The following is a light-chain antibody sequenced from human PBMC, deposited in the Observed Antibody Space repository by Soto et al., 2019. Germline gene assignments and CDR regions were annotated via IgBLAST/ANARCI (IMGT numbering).Light chain of an antibody. J-gene: IGKJ4*01. CDR1: QNINTW. CDR3: QHYRRHSDLP. CDR2: DAS. Sequence: DIQMTQSPSTLSASVGDTVTITCRASQNINTWLAWYQQKPGKAPKFLIYDASSLDRGVPSRFSGDGSGTEFTLTISSLQPDDVGIYYCQHYRRHSDLPFGGGTRIEIK. V-gene: IGKV1-5*01.